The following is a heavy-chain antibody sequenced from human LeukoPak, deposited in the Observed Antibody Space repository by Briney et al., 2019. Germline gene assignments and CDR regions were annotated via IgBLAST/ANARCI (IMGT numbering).Heavy chain of an antibody. CDR2: ISGSGGST. V-gene: IGHV3-23*01. J-gene: IGHJ5*02. D-gene: IGHD1/OR15-1a*01. CDR1: GFTFSSYA. Sequence: PGGSLRLSCAASGFTFSSYAMSWVRQAPGKGLEWVSAISGSGGSTYYADSVKGRFTISRDNSKNTLYLQVNSLRAEDTAVYYCAKEGTARPKQTTFDPWGQGTLVTVSS. CDR3: AKEGTARPKQTTFDP.